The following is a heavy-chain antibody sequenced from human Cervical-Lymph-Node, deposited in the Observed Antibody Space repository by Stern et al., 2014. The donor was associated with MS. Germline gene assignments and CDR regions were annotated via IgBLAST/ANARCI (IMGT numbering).Heavy chain of an antibody. CDR3: ACSVNSKPPYFYYYGMDV. Sequence: QVQLVQSGAEVKKPGSSVKVSCKASRGSFSTYPVSFVRQAPGQGLEWMGGLPPTFATPNYAHRFQGRLKITADESTSTVYMEVTDLTSEDTAVYYCACSVNSKPPYFYYYGMDVWGQGTTVTVSS. CDR1: RGSFSTYP. V-gene: IGHV1-69*01. D-gene: IGHD4-11*01. J-gene: IGHJ6*02. CDR2: LPPTFATP.